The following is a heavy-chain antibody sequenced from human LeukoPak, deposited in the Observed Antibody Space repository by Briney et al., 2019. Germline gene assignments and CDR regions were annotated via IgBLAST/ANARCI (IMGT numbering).Heavy chain of an antibody. V-gene: IGHV4-39*01. CDR2: IYYSGST. D-gene: IGHD3-10*01. CDR1: GGSISSSSYY. Sequence: SETLSLTCTVSGGSISSSSYYWGWIRQPPGKGLEWIGSIYYSGSTYYNPSLKSRVTIPVDTSKNQFSLKLSSVTAADTAVYYCARCITMVRGGQYYFDYWGQGTLVTVSS. CDR3: ARCITMVRGGQYYFDY. J-gene: IGHJ4*02.